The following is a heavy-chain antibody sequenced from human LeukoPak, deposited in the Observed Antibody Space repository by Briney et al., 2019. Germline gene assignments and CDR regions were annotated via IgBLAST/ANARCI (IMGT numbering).Heavy chain of an antibody. J-gene: IGHJ5*02. CDR2: ISWNSGSI. Sequence: HTGGSLRLSCAASGFTFDDYAMHWVRQAPGKGLEWVSGISWNSGSIGYADSVKGRFTISRDNAKNSLYLQMNSLRAEDTALYYCAKGPAWELGVNNWYDPWGQGTLVTVSS. D-gene: IGHD1-26*01. CDR3: AKGPAWELGVNNWYDP. CDR1: GFTFDDYA. V-gene: IGHV3-9*01.